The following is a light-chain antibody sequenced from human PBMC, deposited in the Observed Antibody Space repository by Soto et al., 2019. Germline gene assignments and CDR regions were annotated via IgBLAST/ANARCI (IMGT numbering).Light chain of an antibody. J-gene: IGKJ3*01. CDR1: QSVSSSY. CDR2: GAS. Sequence: EIVLTQSPGTLSLSPGERATLSCRASQSVSSSYLAWYQQKPGQAPRLLIYGASSRATGIPDRFSDSGSGTDFTITISRLEPEDFAVYYCQQYGSSFTFGPGTKVDIK. CDR3: QQYGSSFT. V-gene: IGKV3-20*01.